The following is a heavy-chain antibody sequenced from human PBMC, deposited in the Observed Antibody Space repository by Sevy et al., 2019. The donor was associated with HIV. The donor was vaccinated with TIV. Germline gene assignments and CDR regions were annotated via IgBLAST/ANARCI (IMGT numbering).Heavy chain of an antibody. V-gene: IGHV4-59*08. CDR2: IYYDGHI. Sequence: SETLSLTCTVSGGSITSLYWNWIRQPPGKGLEWMANIYYDGHINYNPTLKSRITLSLDTSKNKFSLVLRSVTAADTAMYYCAGENAWGRGYSWGQGTLVTVSS. D-gene: IGHD1-26*01. CDR3: AGENAWGRGYS. J-gene: IGHJ4*02. CDR1: GGSITSLY.